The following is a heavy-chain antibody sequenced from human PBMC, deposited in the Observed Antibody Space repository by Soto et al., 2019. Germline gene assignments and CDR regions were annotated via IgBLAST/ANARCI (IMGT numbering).Heavy chain of an antibody. CDR1: DGSFSGDY. CDR2: INHSGSP. D-gene: IGHD2-15*01. J-gene: IGHJ5*02. CDR3: SKARWSHHYSDP. V-gene: IGHV4-34*01. Sequence: PSETLSLTCSVYDGSFSGDYWSWLRQPPGKGLEWIGEINHSGSPNYNPSLKSRVTISVDTSKNQFSLKMTSVTAADTAVYYFSKARWSHHYSDPCGPESRVTVPS.